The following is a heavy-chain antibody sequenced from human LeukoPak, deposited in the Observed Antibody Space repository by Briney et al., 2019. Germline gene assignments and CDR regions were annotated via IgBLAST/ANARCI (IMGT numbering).Heavy chain of an antibody. J-gene: IGHJ4*02. D-gene: IGHD6-13*01. V-gene: IGHV3-23*01. CDR3: ARTLDSSSWLEDY. CDR2: ISGSGGST. Sequence: QPGRSLRLSCAASGFTFSSYAMSWVRQAPGKGLEWVSAISGSGGSTYYADSVKGRFTISRDNSKNTLYLQMNSLRAEDTAVYYCARTLDSSSWLEDYWGQGTLVTVSS. CDR1: GFTFSSYA.